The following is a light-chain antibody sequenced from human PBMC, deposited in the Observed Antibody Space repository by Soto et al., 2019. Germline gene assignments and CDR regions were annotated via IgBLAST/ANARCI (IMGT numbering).Light chain of an antibody. V-gene: IGLV2-11*01. CDR3: CSYADTNTFV. Sequence: QSVLTQPRSVSGSPGQSVTISCTGTSSDVGGYNYVSWYQQYSGKAPKLMIYDISKRPSGVPDRFSGSKSGNTASLTISGLQAEDEADYYCCSYADTNTFVFGNGTKVTVL. J-gene: IGLJ1*01. CDR1: SSDVGGYNY. CDR2: DIS.